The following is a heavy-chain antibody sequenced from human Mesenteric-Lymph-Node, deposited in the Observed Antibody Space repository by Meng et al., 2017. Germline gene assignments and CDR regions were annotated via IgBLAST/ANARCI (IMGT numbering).Heavy chain of an antibody. CDR3: ARETTYGSRAFDI. D-gene: IGHD1-14*01. V-gene: IGHV3-48*03. CDR1: GFTFSTYE. Sequence: GESLKISCAASGFTFSTYEMNWVRQAPGKGLEWVSYISSRGTYIDYADSVKGRFTIARDNAKNLLSLEINSLRAEDTAVYYCARETTYGSRAFDIWGQGTMVTVSS. CDR2: ISSRGTYI. J-gene: IGHJ3*02.